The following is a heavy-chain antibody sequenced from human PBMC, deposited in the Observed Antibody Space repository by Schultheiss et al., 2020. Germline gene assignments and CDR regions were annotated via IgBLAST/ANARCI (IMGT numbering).Heavy chain of an antibody. V-gene: IGHV4-61*01. J-gene: IGHJ6*02. Sequence: SETLSLTCTVSGGSVSSVSYYWSWIRQPPGKGLEWIGYIYYTGSTDLNPSLRSRVSISVDTSKNQFSLKLSSVTAADTAVYYCAREDSSAAGGDFYYYYYGLDVWGQGTTVTVSS. D-gene: IGHD2-21*02. CDR2: IYYTGST. CDR1: GGSVSSVSYY. CDR3: AREDSSAAGGDFYYYYYGLDV.